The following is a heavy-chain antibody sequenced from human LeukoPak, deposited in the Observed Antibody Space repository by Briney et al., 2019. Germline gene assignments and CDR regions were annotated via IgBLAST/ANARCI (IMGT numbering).Heavy chain of an antibody. D-gene: IGHD7-27*01. Sequence: GESLRLSCAASGFTFSRYWMHWVRQAPGKGLVWVSRINSDGSSITYADSVKGRFTISRDNAKNTLYLQMTSLRVEDTAVYYCGRGSGVADYWGQGALVTVSS. CDR2: INSDGSSI. J-gene: IGHJ4*02. CDR1: GFTFSRYW. CDR3: GRGSGVADY. V-gene: IGHV3-74*03.